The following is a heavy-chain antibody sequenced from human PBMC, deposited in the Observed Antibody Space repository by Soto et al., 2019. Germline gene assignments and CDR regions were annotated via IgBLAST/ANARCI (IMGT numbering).Heavy chain of an antibody. D-gene: IGHD1-26*01. CDR3: ARGTYRRKTDFDY. J-gene: IGHJ4*02. Sequence: QVQLVESGGGLVKPGGSLRLSCAASGFTFSDYYMTWIRQAPGSGLEWVSYISSSSGTISYANSVKGRFTISRDNAQNSLYLQMTSLRAEDTAVYYCARGTYRRKTDFDYWGQGTLVTVSS. V-gene: IGHV3-11*01. CDR2: ISSSSGTI. CDR1: GFTFSDYY.